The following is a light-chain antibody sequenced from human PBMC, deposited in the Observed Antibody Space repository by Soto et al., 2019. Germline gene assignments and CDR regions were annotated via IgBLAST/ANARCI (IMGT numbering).Light chain of an antibody. CDR1: QSIRSN. CDR2: GAS. CDR3: QQYHIWPPWT. Sequence: ELVMTQSPDTLSVSPGEGASLSCRVSQSIRSNLAWYQQRPGQAPRLLMYGASTRADGTPARFTGSGSGTEFTLTISSLQSEDFAVYYCQQYHIWPPWTSGQGTKVDSK. V-gene: IGKV3-15*01. J-gene: IGKJ1*01.